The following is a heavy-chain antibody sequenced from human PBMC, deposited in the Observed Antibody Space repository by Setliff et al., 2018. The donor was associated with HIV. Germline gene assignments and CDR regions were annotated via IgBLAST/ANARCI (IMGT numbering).Heavy chain of an antibody. D-gene: IGHD3-22*01. Sequence: SETLSLTCTVSGGSISGHYWSWIRQPPGKGLEWIGYIYYTGSTNYNPSLKSRVTISVDKSKSQFSLKLNSVTAADTAVYYCGGNGYYSIDYWGQGTLVTVSS. V-gene: IGHV4-59*11. CDR2: IYYTGST. J-gene: IGHJ4*02. CDR1: GGSISGHY. CDR3: GGNGYYSIDY.